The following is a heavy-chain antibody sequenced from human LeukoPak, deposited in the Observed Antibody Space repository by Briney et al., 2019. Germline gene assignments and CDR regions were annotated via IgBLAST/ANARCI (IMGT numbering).Heavy chain of an antibody. V-gene: IGHV3-21*01. D-gene: IGHD6-13*01. Sequence: PGGSLRLSCAASGFTFSTYSMNWVRQAPGKGLEWVSSISSSSSYIYYADSVKGRFTISRDNAKKSLYLQMNSLRAEDTAVYYCAKGKSIAAAGTSLYYYYYMDVWGKGTTVTVSS. CDR3: AKGKSIAAAGTSLYYYYYMDV. CDR1: GFTFSTYS. CDR2: ISSSSSYI. J-gene: IGHJ6*03.